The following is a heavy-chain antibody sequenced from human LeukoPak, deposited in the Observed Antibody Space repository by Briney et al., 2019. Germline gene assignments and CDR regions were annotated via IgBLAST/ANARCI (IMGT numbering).Heavy chain of an antibody. J-gene: IGHJ6*02. V-gene: IGHV4-34*01. CDR2: INHSGST. Sequence: SETLSLTCAVYGGSFSGYYWSWIRKPPGKGLEWIGEINHSGSTNYNPSLKSRVTISVDTSKNQFSLKLSSVTAADTAVYYCARDVVVVPAAIHYGMDVWGQGTTVTVSS. CDR1: GGSFSGYY. D-gene: IGHD2-2*01. CDR3: ARDVVVVPAAIHYGMDV.